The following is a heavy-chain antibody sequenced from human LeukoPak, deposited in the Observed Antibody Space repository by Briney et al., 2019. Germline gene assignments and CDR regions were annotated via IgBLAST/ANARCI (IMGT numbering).Heavy chain of an antibody. CDR1: GGSISSGSYY. J-gene: IGHJ4*02. V-gene: IGHV4-61*02. Sequence: KSSQTLSLTCTVSGGSISSGSYYWSWIRQPAGKGLEWIGRIYTSGSTNYNPSLKSRVTISVDTSKNQFSLKLSSVTAADTAVYYCARALGVGYDNYWGQGTLVTVSS. CDR2: IYTSGST. CDR3: ARALGVGYDNY. D-gene: IGHD3-3*01.